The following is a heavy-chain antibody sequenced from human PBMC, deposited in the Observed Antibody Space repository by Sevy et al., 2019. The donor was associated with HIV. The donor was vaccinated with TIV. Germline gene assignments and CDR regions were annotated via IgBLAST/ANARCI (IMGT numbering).Heavy chain of an antibody. J-gene: IGHJ4*02. V-gene: IGHV3-23*01. CDR2: ISGSGGST. Sequence: GESLKISCAASGFTFSSYAMTWVRQAPGKGLEWVSAISGSGGSTYFADSVEGRFTISRDNSENTLYLQVNSLRAEDTAVYYCARVVVTATYYSDYWGQGTLVTVSS. D-gene: IGHD2-21*02. CDR1: GFTFSSYA. CDR3: ARVVVTATYYSDY.